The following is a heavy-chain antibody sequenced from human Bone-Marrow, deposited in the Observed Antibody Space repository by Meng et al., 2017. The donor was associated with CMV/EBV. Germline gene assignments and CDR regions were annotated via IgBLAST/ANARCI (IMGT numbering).Heavy chain of an antibody. CDR2: IKQDGSEK. J-gene: IGHJ5*02. V-gene: IGHV3-7*01. CDR1: GFTFTNAW. CDR3: ARGGYSSGWYPP. Sequence: GGSLRLSCAASGFTFTNAWMSWVRQAPGKGLEWVANIKQDGSEKYYVDSVKGRFTISRDNAKNSLYLQMNSLRAEDTAVYYCARGGYSSGWYPPWGQGTLVTVAS. D-gene: IGHD6-19*01.